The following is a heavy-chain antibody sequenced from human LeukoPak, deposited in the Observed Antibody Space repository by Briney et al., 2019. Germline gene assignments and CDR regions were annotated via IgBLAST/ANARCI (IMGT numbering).Heavy chain of an antibody. CDR3: ARNGPTHD. D-gene: IGHD1-1*01. CDR2: ISSSSSYI. V-gene: IGHV3-21*01. CDR1: GFTFSAFG. J-gene: IGHJ4*02. Sequence: GGSLRLSCAASGFTFSAFGMNWVRQAPGKGLEWVSSISSSSSYIYYADSVKGRFTISRDNAKNSLYLQMNSLRAEDTAVYYCARNGPTHDWGQGTLVTVSS.